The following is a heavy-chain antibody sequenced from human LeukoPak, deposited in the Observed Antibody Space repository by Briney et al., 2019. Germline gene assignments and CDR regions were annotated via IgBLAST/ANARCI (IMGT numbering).Heavy chain of an antibody. CDR3: ARVKKYYYYYMDV. CDR2: INHSGST. V-gene: IGHV4-38-2*02. Sequence: PSETLSLTCTVSGYSISGGYYWGWIRQPPGKGLEWIGEINHSGSTNYNPSLKSRVTISVDTSKNQFSLKLSSVTAADTAVYYCARVKKYYYYYMDVWGKGTTVTVSS. J-gene: IGHJ6*03. CDR1: GYSISGGYY.